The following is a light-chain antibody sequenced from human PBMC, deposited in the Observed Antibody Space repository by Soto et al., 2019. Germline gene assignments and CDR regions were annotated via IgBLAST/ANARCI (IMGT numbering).Light chain of an antibody. CDR3: HHYARSPIFT. V-gene: IGKV3-20*01. Sequence: EVVLTQSPGTLSLSAGESATLSCRASQSVADNHLAWYQQKPGQAPRLLIYDASTRAAGIPDRFSGSGSGTDFTLTISRLEPEAFGVYFCHHYARSPIFTFGPGTTGD. CDR2: DAS. J-gene: IGKJ3*01. CDR1: QSVADNH.